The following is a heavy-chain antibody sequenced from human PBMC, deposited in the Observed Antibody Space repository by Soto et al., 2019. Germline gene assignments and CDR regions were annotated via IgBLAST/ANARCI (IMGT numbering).Heavy chain of an antibody. CDR3: AQGIPGYYYGMDV. Sequence: GGSLRLSCAASGFIFSSYTMHWVRQAPGKGLEWVAVVSFDGGNKYYADSVKGRFTISRDNSKNTLFLQMNRLSAEDTAMYYCAQGIPGYYYGMDVWGQGTTVTVSS. D-gene: IGHD5-18*01. J-gene: IGHJ6*02. V-gene: IGHV3-30-3*01. CDR1: GFIFSSYT. CDR2: VSFDGGNK.